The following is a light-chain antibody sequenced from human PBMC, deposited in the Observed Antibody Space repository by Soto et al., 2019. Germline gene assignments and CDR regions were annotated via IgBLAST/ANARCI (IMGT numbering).Light chain of an antibody. CDR2: LNSDGSH. V-gene: IGLV4-69*01. J-gene: IGLJ3*02. Sequence: QPVLTQSPSASASLGASVKLTCTLSNGHSSYAIAWHQQQPEKGPRYLMKLNSDGSHSKGDGIPDRFSGSSSGTERYLTISSLQSEDEADYYCQTWSTGIRVFGGGTKLTVL. CDR1: NGHSSYA. CDR3: QTWSTGIRV.